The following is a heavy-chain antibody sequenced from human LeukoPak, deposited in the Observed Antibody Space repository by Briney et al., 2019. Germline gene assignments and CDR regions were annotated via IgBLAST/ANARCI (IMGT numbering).Heavy chain of an antibody. CDR3: ARDGDIVVVPAAIGRGYYFDY. Sequence: PGGSLRLSCAASGFTFSSYSMNWVRQAPGKGLEWVSSISSGSSYIYYADSVKGRFTISRDNAKNSLYLQMNSLRAEDTAVYYCARDGDIVVVPAAIGRGYYFDYWGQGTLVTVPS. CDR2: ISSGSSYI. CDR1: GFTFSSYS. V-gene: IGHV3-21*01. D-gene: IGHD2-2*02. J-gene: IGHJ4*02.